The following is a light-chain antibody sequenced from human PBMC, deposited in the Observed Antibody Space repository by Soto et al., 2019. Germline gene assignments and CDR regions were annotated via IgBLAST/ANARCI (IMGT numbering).Light chain of an antibody. CDR3: QQSDSLPIT. V-gene: IGKV1-33*01. CDR1: QDISNY. CDR2: DAF. J-gene: IGKJ5*01. Sequence: DIQMTQSPSSLSASVGDRVTITCRASQDISNYLNWYQQRPGKAPKLLIYDAFNLERGVPSRFRGTRSGTHFTFAITSLQPEDVATYYCQQSDSLPITFGQGTRLEI.